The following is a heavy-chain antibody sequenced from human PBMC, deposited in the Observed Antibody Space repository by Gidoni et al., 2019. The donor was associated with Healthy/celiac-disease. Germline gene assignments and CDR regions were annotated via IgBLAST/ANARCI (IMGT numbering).Heavy chain of an antibody. CDR1: GGTFSSYA. CDR2: IIPIFGTA. Sequence: QVQLVQSGAEVKKPGSSVKVSCKASGGTFSSYAISWVRQAPGQGLEWMGGIIPIFGTANYAQKFQGRVTITADESTSTAYMELSSLRSEDTAVYYCAPVAMYSSGWYWWDWFDPWGQGTLVTVSS. D-gene: IGHD6-19*01. V-gene: IGHV1-69*01. CDR3: APVAMYSSGWYWWDWFDP. J-gene: IGHJ5*02.